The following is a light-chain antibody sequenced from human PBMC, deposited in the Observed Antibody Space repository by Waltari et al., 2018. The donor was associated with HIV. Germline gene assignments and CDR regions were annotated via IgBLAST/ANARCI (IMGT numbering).Light chain of an antibody. Sequence: QSVFTQPPSVSAAPGQNVTISCSGSPSNIPTNYVAWYHQLPGTAPKLVIYDNNKRPSGIPDRFSGSKSGTSATLGISGLQTGDEADYYCEAWDNRLSGVLFGGGTKLTVL. CDR3: EAWDNRLSGVL. J-gene: IGLJ3*02. CDR1: PSNIPTNY. V-gene: IGLV1-51*01. CDR2: DNN.